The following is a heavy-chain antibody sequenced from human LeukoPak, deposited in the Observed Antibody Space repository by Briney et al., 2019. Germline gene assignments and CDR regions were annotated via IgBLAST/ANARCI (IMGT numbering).Heavy chain of an antibody. CDR1: AFTFSDYA. D-gene: IGHD5-18*01. Sequence: SGGSLRLSCAASAFTFSDYAMTWVRQAPGKGLEWVSAITGSGGTTYYADSVKGRFTISRGNSKNTLYLQMNSLRAEDTALYYCARGSYSYGYFGSYWGQGTLVTVSS. CDR2: ITGSGGTT. J-gene: IGHJ4*02. V-gene: IGHV3-23*01. CDR3: ARGSYSYGYFGSY.